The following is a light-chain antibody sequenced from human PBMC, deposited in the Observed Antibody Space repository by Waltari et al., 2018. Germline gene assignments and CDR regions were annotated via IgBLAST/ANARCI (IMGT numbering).Light chain of an antibody. CDR2: KAS. CDR1: QNINSW. Sequence: DIQMTQSPSPLSASVGDRVTITCRASQNINSWLAWYQQKPGKAPKLLIYKASSLETGVPSRFSGSESGTEFTLTINSLQPDDFATYYCQQYNSYHIFTFGPGTKVEI. V-gene: IGKV1-5*03. J-gene: IGKJ3*01. CDR3: QQYNSYHIFT.